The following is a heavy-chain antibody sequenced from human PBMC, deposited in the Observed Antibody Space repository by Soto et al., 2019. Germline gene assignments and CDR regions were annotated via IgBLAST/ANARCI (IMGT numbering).Heavy chain of an antibody. V-gene: IGHV1-8*01. CDR3: ARLDSTSSPFDY. J-gene: IGHJ4*02. Sequence: ASVKVSCKASGYTFTSYDINWVRQATGQGLEWMGWMNPNSGNTGYAQKFQGRVTMTRNTSISTAYMELSSLKASDTATYYCARLDSTSSPFDYWGQGTLVTVSS. CDR1: GYTFTSYD. D-gene: IGHD6-6*01. CDR2: MNPNSGNT.